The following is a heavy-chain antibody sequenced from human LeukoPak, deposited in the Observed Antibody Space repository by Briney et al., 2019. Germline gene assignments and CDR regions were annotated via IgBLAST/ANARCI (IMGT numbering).Heavy chain of an antibody. CDR2: ISSRSTYI. CDR3: VKSTRAVMAMMDV. J-gene: IGHJ6*04. D-gene: IGHD3-16*01. Sequence: GGSLRLSCAASGFTFSSYAISWVRQAPGKGLEWVSSISSRSTYIYHADSVKGRFTISRDNAKKSLFLQMNSLRAEDTAVYFCVKSTRAVMAMMDVWGKGTTVSVSS. V-gene: IGHV3-21*01. CDR1: GFTFSSYA.